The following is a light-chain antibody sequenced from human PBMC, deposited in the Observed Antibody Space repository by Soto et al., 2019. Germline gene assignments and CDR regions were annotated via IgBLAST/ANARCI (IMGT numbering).Light chain of an antibody. CDR3: QQYGNAPIT. CDR2: GAS. Sequence: ETVFTQSPVTLSLSPGEGATLSCRATQAVYSSLLAWYQQKPGQAPRLLIYGASSRATGIPDRFSGSGSGTDFTLSISRLEVEDFAVYHCQQYGNAPITFGQGTRLEIK. J-gene: IGKJ5*01. CDR1: QAVYSSL. V-gene: IGKV3-20*01.